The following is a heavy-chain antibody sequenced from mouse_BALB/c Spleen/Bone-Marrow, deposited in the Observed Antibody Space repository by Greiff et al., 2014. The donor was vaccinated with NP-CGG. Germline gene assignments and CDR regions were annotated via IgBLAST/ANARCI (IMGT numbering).Heavy chain of an antibody. CDR1: GFTFSDYY. CDR2: ISDGGSYT. Sequence: EVQGVESGGGLVKPGGSLKLPCAASGFTFSDYYMYWVRQTPEKRLEWVATISDGGSYTYYPDSVKGRFTISRDNVKNNLYLQMSSLKSEDTAMYYCARGPHDDDMDYWGQGTSVTVSS. D-gene: IGHD2-3*01. CDR3: ARGPHDDDMDY. V-gene: IGHV5-4*02. J-gene: IGHJ4*01.